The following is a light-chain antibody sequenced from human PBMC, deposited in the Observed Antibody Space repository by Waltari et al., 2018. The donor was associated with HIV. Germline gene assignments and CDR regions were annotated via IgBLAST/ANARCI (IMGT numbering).Light chain of an antibody. Sequence: IVLTQSPATLSFSPGERATLSCTASESVGKYLAWYQQKPDQVPRLLINDTLNRASGIPARFSGSGSGTDFTLTINSLQPEDSAVYYCQQRDSWPRGITFGQGTRLEIK. CDR1: ESVGKY. CDR3: QQRDSWPRGIT. V-gene: IGKV3-11*01. CDR2: DTL. J-gene: IGKJ5*01.